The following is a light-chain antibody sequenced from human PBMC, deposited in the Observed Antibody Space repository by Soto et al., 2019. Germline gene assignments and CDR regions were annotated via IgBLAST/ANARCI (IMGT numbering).Light chain of an antibody. CDR1: QSVSSSY. Sequence: EIVLAQSPGTLSLSPGERATLSCRASQSVSSSYLAWYQQKPGQAPRLLIYSASSRATGIPDRFSGSGSGTDFTLTIRSLEPEDFAVYYCQQYGSSLYTFGQGTKLEIK. CDR2: SAS. J-gene: IGKJ2*01. CDR3: QQYGSSLYT. V-gene: IGKV3-20*01.